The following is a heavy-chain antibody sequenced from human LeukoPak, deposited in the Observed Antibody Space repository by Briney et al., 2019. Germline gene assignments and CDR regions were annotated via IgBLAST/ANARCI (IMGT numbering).Heavy chain of an antibody. J-gene: IGHJ4*02. D-gene: IGHD1-26*01. Sequence: AASVKVSCKASGYTFTSYGISWVRQAPGQGLEWMGWISAYNGNTNYAQKLQGRVTMTTDTSTSTAYMELRSLRSDDTAVYYCARASGSYGSRKSDYWGQGTLVTVSS. CDR1: GYTFTSYG. V-gene: IGHV1-18*01. CDR3: ARASGSYGSRKSDY. CDR2: ISAYNGNT.